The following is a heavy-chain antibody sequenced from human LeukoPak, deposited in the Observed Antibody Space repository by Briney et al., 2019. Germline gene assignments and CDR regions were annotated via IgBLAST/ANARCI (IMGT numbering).Heavy chain of an antibody. CDR1: GGSFNDYY. CDR2: INHSGST. Sequence: SETLSLTCAVYGGSFNDYYWHWIRQPPGKGLEWIGEINHSGSTNYNPSLKSRVTISADTSKNQFSLKLSSAAAADTAVYYCASWVTALRRDYWGQGTLVTVSS. J-gene: IGHJ4*02. CDR3: ASWVTALRRDY. D-gene: IGHD2-21*02. V-gene: IGHV4-34*01.